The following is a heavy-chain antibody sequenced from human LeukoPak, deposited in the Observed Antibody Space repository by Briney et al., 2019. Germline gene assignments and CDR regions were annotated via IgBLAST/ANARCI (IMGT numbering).Heavy chain of an antibody. CDR1: GYSISSGYY. J-gene: IGHJ3*02. CDR3: ARRPTTVTTRGSFDI. CDR2: IYHSGST. D-gene: IGHD4-17*01. Sequence: SETLSLTCTVSGYSISSGYYWGWIRQPPGKGLEWIGSIYHSGSTYYNPSLKCRVTISVDTSKNQFSLKLSSVTAADTAVYYCARRPTTVTTRGSFDIWGQGTMVTVSS. V-gene: IGHV4-38-2*02.